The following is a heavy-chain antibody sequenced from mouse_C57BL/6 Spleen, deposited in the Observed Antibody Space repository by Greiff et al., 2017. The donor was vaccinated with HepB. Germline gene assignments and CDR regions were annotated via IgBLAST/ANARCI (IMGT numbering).Heavy chain of an antibody. CDR2: IYPGDGDT. CDR1: GYAFSGYW. J-gene: IGHJ4*01. D-gene: IGHD3-1*01. V-gene: IGHV1-80*01. CDR3: ARRLSDAMDY. Sequence: QVQLQQSGAELVKPGASVKISCKASGYAFSGYWMNWVKQRPGKGLEWIGQIYPGDGDTNYNGKFKGKATLTADKSSSTAYMQLSSLTSEDSAVYFRARRLSDAMDYWGQGTSVTVSS.